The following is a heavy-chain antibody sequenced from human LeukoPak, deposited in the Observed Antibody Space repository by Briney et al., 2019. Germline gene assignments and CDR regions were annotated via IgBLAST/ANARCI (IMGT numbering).Heavy chain of an antibody. CDR1: GFTFNSYF. CDR3: ARDGYYDILTGYFDH. V-gene: IGHV3-30-3*01. CDR2: ISYDGDKE. J-gene: IGHJ4*02. D-gene: IGHD3-9*01. Sequence: PGKSLRLSCAASGFTFNSYFMHWVRQAPGKGLEWLAIISYDGDKEYYADSVKGRFTISRDNSKKTLSLQMNSLRPEDTAVYYCARDGYYDILTGYFDHWGQGTLVTVSS.